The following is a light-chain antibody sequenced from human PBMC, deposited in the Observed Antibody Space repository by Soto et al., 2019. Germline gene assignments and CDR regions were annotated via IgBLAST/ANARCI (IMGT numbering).Light chain of an antibody. Sequence: AIQMTQSPSSLSASVGDRVTITCRTSQGIRNDLGWYQQKPGKAPKLLIYATSSLQSGVPSRFSGGGFGTEFTLTIRSLQPEDFATYYCQQSYSTPYTFGQGTKVDIK. J-gene: IGKJ2*01. CDR1: QGIRND. CDR2: ATS. V-gene: IGKV1-6*01. CDR3: QQSYSTPYT.